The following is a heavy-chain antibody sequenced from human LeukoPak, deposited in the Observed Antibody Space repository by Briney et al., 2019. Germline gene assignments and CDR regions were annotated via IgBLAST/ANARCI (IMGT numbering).Heavy chain of an antibody. V-gene: IGHV4-34*01. D-gene: IGHD3-22*01. CDR2: INHSGST. Sequence: SETLSLTCAVYGGSFSGYYWSWIRQPPGKGLEWIGEINHSGSTNYNPSLKSRVTISVDTSKNQFSLKLSSVTAADTAVYYCARGVYYYDSSGHYYFDYWGQGTLVTVSS. CDR1: GGSFSGYY. J-gene: IGHJ4*02. CDR3: ARGVYYYDSSGHYYFDY.